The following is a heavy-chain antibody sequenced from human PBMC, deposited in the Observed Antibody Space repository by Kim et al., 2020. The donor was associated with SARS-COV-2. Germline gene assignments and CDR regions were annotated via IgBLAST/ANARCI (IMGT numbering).Heavy chain of an antibody. D-gene: IGHD6-6*01. CDR3: AKDGTIAARSAFYI. V-gene: IGHV3-23*01. Sequence: DTVRGRFTISRDNSKNALYRKMNSLRAEDTAVYYCAKDGTIAARSAFYIWGQGTMVTVSS. J-gene: IGHJ3*02.